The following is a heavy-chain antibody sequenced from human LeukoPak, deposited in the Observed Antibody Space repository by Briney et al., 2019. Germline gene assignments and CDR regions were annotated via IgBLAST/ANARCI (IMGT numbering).Heavy chain of an antibody. Sequence: PSETLSLTCAVYGGSFNGYYWSWIRQPPGKGLEWIGEINHSGSTNYNPSLKSRVTISVDTSKNQFSLKLSSVTAADTAVYYCARGQLVALYNWNDGCWFDPWGQGTLVTVSS. V-gene: IGHV4-34*01. CDR3: ARGQLVALYNWNDGCWFDP. D-gene: IGHD1-1*01. J-gene: IGHJ5*02. CDR1: GGSFNGYY. CDR2: INHSGST.